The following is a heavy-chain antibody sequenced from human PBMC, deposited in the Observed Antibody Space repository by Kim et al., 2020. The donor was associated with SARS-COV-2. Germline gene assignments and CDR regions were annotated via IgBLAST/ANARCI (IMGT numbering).Heavy chain of an antibody. D-gene: IGHD3-3*01. J-gene: IGHJ6*02. V-gene: IGHV7-4-1*02. Sequence: ASVKVSCKASGYTFTSYAMYWVRQAPGQGLEWMGWINTNTGNPTYAQGFTGRFVFSLDISVSTTYLQISSLKAEDTAVYYCARDHSSLYYDFWSGQTYYYYGMGVWGQGTTVTVSS. CDR2: INTNTGNP. CDR3: ARDHSSLYYDFWSGQTYYYYGMGV. CDR1: GYTFTSYA.